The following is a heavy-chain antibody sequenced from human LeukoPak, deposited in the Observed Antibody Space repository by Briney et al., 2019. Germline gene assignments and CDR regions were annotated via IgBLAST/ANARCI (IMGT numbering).Heavy chain of an antibody. J-gene: IGHJ4*02. CDR3: ARSLPGELPFDY. CDR1: GYSISSGYY. CDR2: IYHSGST. D-gene: IGHD3-10*01. Sequence: SETLSLTCTVSGYSISSGYYWGWIRQPPGKGLEWIGSIYHSGSTYYNPSLKSRVTISVDTSKNQFSLKLSSVTAADTAVYYRARSLPGELPFDYWGQGTLVTVSS. V-gene: IGHV4-38-2*02.